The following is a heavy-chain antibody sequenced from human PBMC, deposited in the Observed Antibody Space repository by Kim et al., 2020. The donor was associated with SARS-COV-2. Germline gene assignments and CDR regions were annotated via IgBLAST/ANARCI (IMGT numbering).Heavy chain of an antibody. J-gene: IGHJ5*02. V-gene: IGHV1-69*05. CDR3: ARGSSKGSYGFNWFDP. D-gene: IGHD5-18*01. Sequence: SVKVSCKASGGTFSSYAINWVRQAPGQGLEWMGGIIPIFGTANYAQKFQGRVTFTTDESTSTAYMELSSLRSEDTAVYYCARGSSKGSYGFNWFDPWGQGTLVTASS. CDR1: GGTFSSYA. CDR2: IIPIFGTA.